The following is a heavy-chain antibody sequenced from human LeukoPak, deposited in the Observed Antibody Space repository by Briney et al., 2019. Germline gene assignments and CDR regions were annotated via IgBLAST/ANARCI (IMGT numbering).Heavy chain of an antibody. D-gene: IGHD4-23*01. CDR3: ASARTTVVFETPLDAFDI. Sequence: SETLSLTCTVSGGSINSYYWSWIRQPAGKGLEWIGRIYSSGSTNYNPSLKSRVSMSVDTSKNQFSLKLTSVTAADTAVYYCASARTTVVFETPLDAFDIWGRGTMVTVSA. J-gene: IGHJ3*02. V-gene: IGHV4-4*07. CDR2: IYSSGST. CDR1: GGSINSYY.